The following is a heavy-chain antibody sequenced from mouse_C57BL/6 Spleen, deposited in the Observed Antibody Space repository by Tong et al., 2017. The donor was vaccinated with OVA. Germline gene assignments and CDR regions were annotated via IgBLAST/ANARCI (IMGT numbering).Heavy chain of an antibody. D-gene: IGHD2-4*01. CDR1: GFTFSSYA. J-gene: IGHJ4*01. CDR3: ARGDYDDAMDY. V-gene: IGHV5-4*01. CDR2: ISDGGSYT. Sequence: VQLQESGGDLVKPGGSLKLSCAASGFTFSSYAMSWVRQTPEKRLEWVATISDGGSYTYYPDNVKGRFTISRDNAKNNLYLQMSHLKSEDTAMYYCARGDYDDAMDYWGQGTSVTVSS.